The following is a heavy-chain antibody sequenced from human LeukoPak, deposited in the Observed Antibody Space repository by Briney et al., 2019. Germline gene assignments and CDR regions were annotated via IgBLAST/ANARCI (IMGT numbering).Heavy chain of an antibody. CDR3: ARAPMIVVVFPPRLDF. CDR2: INPNTGGT. CDR1: GYTFTGYL. Sequence: ASVKVSCKASGYTFTGYLIHWVRQAPGQGLEWMGWINPNTGGTNYAQKFQGRVTMTSDTSISTAYMELSSLKSDDTAMYYCARAPMIVVVFPPRLDFWGQGTLVTVSS. D-gene: IGHD3-22*01. J-gene: IGHJ4*02. V-gene: IGHV1-2*02.